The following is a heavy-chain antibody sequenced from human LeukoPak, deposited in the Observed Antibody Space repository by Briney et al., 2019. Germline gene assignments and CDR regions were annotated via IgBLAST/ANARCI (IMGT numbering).Heavy chain of an antibody. CDR1: GGSFSGYY. D-gene: IGHD2-2*01. Sequence: SETLPLTCAVYGGSFSGYYWSWIRQPPGKGLEWIGEINHSGSTNYNPSLKSRVTISVDTSKNQFSLKLSSVTAADTAVYYCARGLLTEDIVVVPAALSYYYYYGMDVWGQGTTVTVSS. CDR3: ARGLLTEDIVVVPAALSYYYYYGMDV. J-gene: IGHJ6*02. V-gene: IGHV4-34*01. CDR2: INHSGST.